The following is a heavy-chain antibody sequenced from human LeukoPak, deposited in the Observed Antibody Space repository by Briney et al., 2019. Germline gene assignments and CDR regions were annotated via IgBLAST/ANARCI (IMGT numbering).Heavy chain of an antibody. CDR1: GGSISSYY. J-gene: IGHJ4*02. CDR2: IYYSGST. V-gene: IGHV4-59*01. CDR3: ARLDFSIYLNDY. D-gene: IGHD4-11*01. Sequence: SETLSLTCTVSGGSISSYYWSWIRQPPGKGLEWIGYIYYSGSTDYNPSLKSRVTISIDTSKTQFFLALSSVSAAETVVYYCARLDFSIYLNDYWGQGTLVTVSS.